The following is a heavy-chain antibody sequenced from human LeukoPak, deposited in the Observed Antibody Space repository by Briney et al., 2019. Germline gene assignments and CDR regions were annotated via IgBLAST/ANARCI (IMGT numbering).Heavy chain of an antibody. D-gene: IGHD5-12*01. V-gene: IGHV4-39*01. Sequence: GSLRLSCAASGFTFSSYSMNWIRQAPGKGLEWIGSIYYHENTYYNSSLKSRVTISVDTSKNQFSLKLNSVTAADTAVYYCARVATRIHYYFDYWGQGTLVTVSS. CDR1: GFTFSSYS. CDR2: IYYHENT. J-gene: IGHJ4*02. CDR3: ARVATRIHYYFDY.